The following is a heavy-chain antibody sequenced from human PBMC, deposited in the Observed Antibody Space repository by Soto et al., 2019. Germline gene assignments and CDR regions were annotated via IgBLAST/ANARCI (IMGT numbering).Heavy chain of an antibody. D-gene: IGHD2-15*01. J-gene: IGHJ6*02. CDR2: INPNSGGT. Sequence: ASVKVSCKASGYTFTGYYMHWVRQAPGQGLEWMGWINPNSGGTNYAQKLQGWVTMTRDTSISTAYMELSRLRSDDTAVYYCARALSGGYCSGGSCYSYYYYGMDVWGQGTTVTVS. CDR1: GYTFTGYY. V-gene: IGHV1-2*04. CDR3: ARALSGGYCSGGSCYSYYYYGMDV.